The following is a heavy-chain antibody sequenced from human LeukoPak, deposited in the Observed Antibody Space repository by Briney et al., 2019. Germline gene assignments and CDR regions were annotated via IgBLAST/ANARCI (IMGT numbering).Heavy chain of an antibody. CDR2: IKQDGSEK. D-gene: IGHD3-10*01. CDR1: GFTFSSYW. J-gene: IGHJ4*02. V-gene: IGHV3-7*01. Sequence: GGSLRLSCAASGFTFSSYWMSWVRQAPGKGLEWAANIKQDGSEKYYVDSVKGRFTISRDNAKNSLYLQMNSLRAEDTAVYYCARTALITMVRGVIITPFDYWGQGTLVIVAS. CDR3: ARTALITMVRGVIITPFDY.